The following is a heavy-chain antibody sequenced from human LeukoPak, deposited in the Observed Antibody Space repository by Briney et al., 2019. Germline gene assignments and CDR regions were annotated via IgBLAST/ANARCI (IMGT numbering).Heavy chain of an antibody. CDR3: ANVGYCGTTGCRYGLYYGMDV. D-gene: IGHD2-2*03. V-gene: IGHV3-23*01. Sequence: PGGSLRLSCAASGFTFSSYAMTWVRQAPGKGLEWVSSISGSGGSTYYADSVKGRFTISRDNSKNTLFLQVNSLRAEDTAVYYCANVGYCGTTGCRYGLYYGMDVWGQGTTVTVSS. J-gene: IGHJ6*02. CDR2: ISGSGGST. CDR1: GFTFSSYA.